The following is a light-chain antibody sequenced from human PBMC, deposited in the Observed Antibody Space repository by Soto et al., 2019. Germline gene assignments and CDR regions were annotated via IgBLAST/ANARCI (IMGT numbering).Light chain of an antibody. CDR3: QTWGSGIVV. J-gene: IGLJ2*01. Sequence: QLVLTQSPSASASLGASVKLTCTLSSGHSNYAIAWHQQQSEKGPRYLMKLNSDGSHSKGDGIPDRFSGSSSGAERYLTVSGLQYEDEAAYYCQTWGSGIVVFGGGTKLTVL. CDR1: SGHSNYA. V-gene: IGLV4-69*01. CDR2: LNSDGSH.